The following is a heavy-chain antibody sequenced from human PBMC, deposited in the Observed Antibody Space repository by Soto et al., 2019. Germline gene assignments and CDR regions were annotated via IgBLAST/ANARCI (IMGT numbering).Heavy chain of an antibody. Sequence: ASVKVSGKASGYTFTSYAMHWVRQAPGQRLEWMGWINAGNGNTKYSQKFQGRVTITRDTSASTAYMELSSLRSEDTAVYYCARDLRAAAGNFDYWGQGTLVTVSS. V-gene: IGHV1-3*01. CDR2: INAGNGNT. J-gene: IGHJ4*02. CDR3: ARDLRAAAGNFDY. CDR1: GYTFTSYA. D-gene: IGHD6-13*01.